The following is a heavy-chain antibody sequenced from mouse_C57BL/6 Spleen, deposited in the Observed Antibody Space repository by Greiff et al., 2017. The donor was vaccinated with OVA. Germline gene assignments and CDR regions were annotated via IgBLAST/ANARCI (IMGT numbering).Heavy chain of an antibody. CDR2: INPNNGGT. CDR3: ARGTTVVATGYYFDY. D-gene: IGHD1-1*01. CDR1: GYTFTDYN. Sequence: EVQLQQSGPELVKPGASVKIPCKASGYTFTDYNMDWVKQSHGKSLEWIGDINPNNGGTIYNQKFKGKATLTVDKSSSTAYMELRSLTSEDTAVYYCARGTTVVATGYYFDYWGQGTTLTVSS. V-gene: IGHV1-18*01. J-gene: IGHJ2*01.